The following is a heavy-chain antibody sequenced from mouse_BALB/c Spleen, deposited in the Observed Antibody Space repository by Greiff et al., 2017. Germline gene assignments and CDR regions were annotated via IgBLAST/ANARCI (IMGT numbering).Heavy chain of an antibody. D-gene: IGHD1-1*01. V-gene: IGHV3-6*02. J-gene: IGHJ2*01. CDR2: ISYDGSN. CDR3: ARCTTVVAPYFDY. CDR1: GYSITSGYY. Sequence: EVQRVESGPGLVKPSQSLSLTCSVTGYSITSGYYWNWIRQFPGNKLEWMGYISYDGSNNYNPSLKNRISITRDTSKNQFFLKLNSVTTEDTATYYCARCTTVVAPYFDYWGQGTTLTVSS.